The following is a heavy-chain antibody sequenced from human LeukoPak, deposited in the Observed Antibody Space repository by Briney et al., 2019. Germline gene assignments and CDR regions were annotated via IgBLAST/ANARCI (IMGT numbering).Heavy chain of an antibody. CDR1: GFTFSNYA. CDR2: IRTSGST. Sequence: GGSLRLSCAASGFTFSNYAMSWVRQAPGKGLEWVSAIRTSGSTYYADSVKGRFTISRDNPKNTLYLQMNSLRGEDTAVYYCAKPERYGTTWYGRVDYWGQGTLVTVSS. V-gene: IGHV3-23*01. J-gene: IGHJ4*02. CDR3: AKPERYGTTWYGRVDY. D-gene: IGHD6-13*01.